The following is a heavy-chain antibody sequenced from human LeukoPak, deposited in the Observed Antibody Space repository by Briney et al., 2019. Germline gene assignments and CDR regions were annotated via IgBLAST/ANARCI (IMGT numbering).Heavy chain of an antibody. CDR1: GFTFSYYA. CDR2: IGCIGVYT. Sequence: GGSLRLSCAASGFTFSYYAMHWVRQAPGKGLEFVSVIGCIGVYTYYAKAVKGRFTISREHSQRTVSLQMGSLRAEDMAVYYCARSPPGRTNWNYYDYWGRGTLVTVSS. V-gene: IGHV3-64*01. CDR3: ARSPPGRTNWNYYDY. J-gene: IGHJ4*02. D-gene: IGHD1-1*01.